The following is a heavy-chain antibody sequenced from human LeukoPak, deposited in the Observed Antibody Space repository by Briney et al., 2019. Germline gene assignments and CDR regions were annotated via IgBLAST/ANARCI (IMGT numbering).Heavy chain of an antibody. Sequence: PGGSLRLSCAASGFTFSSYAMSWVRQAPGKGLEWVSSINSSGGSRYYTDSVKGRFTISRDNSKNTLYLQMNSLRAEDTAVYYCASSRDGYNWGLKYWGQGTLVTVSS. CDR1: GFTFSSYA. V-gene: IGHV3-23*01. CDR2: INSSGGSR. CDR3: ASSRDGYNWGLKY. D-gene: IGHD5-24*01. J-gene: IGHJ4*02.